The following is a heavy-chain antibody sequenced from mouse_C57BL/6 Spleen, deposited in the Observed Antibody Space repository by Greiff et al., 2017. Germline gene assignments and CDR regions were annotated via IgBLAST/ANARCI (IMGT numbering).Heavy chain of an antibody. CDR1: GYTFTDYE. Sequence: VQLQQPGAELVKPGASVKVSCKASGYTFTDYEMHWVKQTPVHGLEWIGAIDPETGGTAYNQKFKGKAILTADKSSSTAYMELRSLTSEDSAVYYCTVVAFDYWGQGTTLTVSS. CDR3: TVVAFDY. V-gene: IGHV1-15*01. CDR2: IDPETGGT. D-gene: IGHD1-1*01. J-gene: IGHJ2*01.